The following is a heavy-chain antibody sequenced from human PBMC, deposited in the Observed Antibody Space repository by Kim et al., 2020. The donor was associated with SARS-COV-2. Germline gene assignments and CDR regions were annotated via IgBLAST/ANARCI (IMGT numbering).Heavy chain of an antibody. Sequence: GGSLRLSCAASGFTFSSYDMSWVRQAPGKGLECISTIVGSADITSYAASVKGRFTISRDHSKNTLYLQMNSLRAEDSALYYCAFRGVGSYYGLDVWGQGT. CDR2: IVGSADIT. CDR1: GFTFSSYD. J-gene: IGHJ6*02. CDR3: AFRGVGSYYGLDV. V-gene: IGHV3-23*01. D-gene: IGHD3-10*01.